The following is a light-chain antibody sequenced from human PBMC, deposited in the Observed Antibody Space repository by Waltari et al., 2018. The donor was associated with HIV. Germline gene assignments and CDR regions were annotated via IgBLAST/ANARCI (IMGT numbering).Light chain of an antibody. CDR2: GYD. V-gene: IGLV1-44*01. Sequence: QSVLTQPASVSGTHGQRVTISCSGSSSNIGSNTVSWYQQLPRAARKLFLFGYDLRPSGVPDRFSGATSGTSAALAISGLQLEDEAVYFCGVWDDSLSGQAVFGGGTMLTVL. J-gene: IGLJ2*01. CDR3: GVWDDSLSGQAV. CDR1: SSNIGSNT.